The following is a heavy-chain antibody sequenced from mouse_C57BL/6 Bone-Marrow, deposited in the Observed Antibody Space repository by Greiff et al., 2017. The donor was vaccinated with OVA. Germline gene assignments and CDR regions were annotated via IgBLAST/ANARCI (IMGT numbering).Heavy chain of an antibody. CDR3: AREGSDSGYYAYWYFDV. CDR2: IGPSDSYT. CDR1: GYTFTSYW. Sequence: VQLQQPGAELVMPGASVKLSCKASGYTFTSYWMPWVQQRPGQGLEWIGEIGPSDSYTNYTQKFKGKFTLSVDKSSSTAYMQLSSLTSEDSAVEYYAREGSDSGYYAYWYFDVWGTGTTVTVSS. D-gene: IGHD2-3*01. V-gene: IGHV1-69*01. J-gene: IGHJ1*03.